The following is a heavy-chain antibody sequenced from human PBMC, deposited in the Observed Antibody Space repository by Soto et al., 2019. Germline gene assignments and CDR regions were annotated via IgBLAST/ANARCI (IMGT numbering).Heavy chain of an antibody. CDR3: ARDPRYCSDGICYPFCDY. D-gene: IGHD2-15*01. CDR2: IKEDGSER. J-gene: IGHJ4*02. Sequence: GGSLRLSCAASGFTFSAYWMSWVRQTPGKGLEWVAYIKEDGSERYSVDSLKDRFTISRDNARNSLYLQMNNLRAEDTAVYYCARDPRYCSDGICYPFCDYWGQGTRVTVSS. CDR1: GFTFSAYW. V-gene: IGHV3-7*01.